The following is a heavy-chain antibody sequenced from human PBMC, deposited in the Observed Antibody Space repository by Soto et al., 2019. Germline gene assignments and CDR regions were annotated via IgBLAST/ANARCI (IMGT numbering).Heavy chain of an antibody. D-gene: IGHD3-16*01. V-gene: IGHV2-26*01. CDR1: GLSITDSEMG. J-gene: IGHJ5*02. CDR2: IDSSGEK. Sequence: QVTLKESGPVLVKPTETLTLRCTVSGLSITDSEMGVSWIRQPPGKALEWLAHIDSSGEKSYRTFLKSRLTISKDTSKSQIVLIMTNMDPADTAPYYCARRHLAVAVSPWFDPWGQGILVTVSS. CDR3: ARRHLAVAVSPWFDP.